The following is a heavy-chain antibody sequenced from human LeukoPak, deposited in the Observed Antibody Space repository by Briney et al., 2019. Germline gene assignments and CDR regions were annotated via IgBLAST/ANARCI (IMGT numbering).Heavy chain of an antibody. D-gene: IGHD2/OR15-2a*01. CDR1: GYTFTGYY. Sequence: GASVKVSCKASGYTFTGYYMHWVRQAPGQGLEWMGWINPNSGGTNYAQKFQGRVTMTRDTSISTAYMELSRLRSDDTAVYYCAVLENIGGYYYYYYMDVWGKGTTVTVSS. CDR3: AVLENIGGYYYYYYMDV. V-gene: IGHV1-2*02. J-gene: IGHJ6*03. CDR2: INPNSGGT.